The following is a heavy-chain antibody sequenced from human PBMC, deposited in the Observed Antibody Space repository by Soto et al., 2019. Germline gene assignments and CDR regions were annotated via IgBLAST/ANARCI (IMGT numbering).Heavy chain of an antibody. J-gene: IGHJ6*02. CDR2: INPNSGGT. CDR3: AISFTAMGYYYYYGMDV. V-gene: IGHV1-2*04. Sequence: ASVKVSCKASGYTFAGYYMHWVRQAPGQGLEWMGWINPNSGGTNYAQKFQGWITMTRDTSISTAYMELSRLRSDDTAVYYCAISFTAMGYYYYYGMDVWGQGTTVTVSS. D-gene: IGHD5-18*01. CDR1: GYTFAGYY.